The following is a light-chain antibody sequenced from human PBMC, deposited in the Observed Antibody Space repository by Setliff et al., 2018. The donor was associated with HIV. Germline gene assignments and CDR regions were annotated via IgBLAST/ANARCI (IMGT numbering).Light chain of an antibody. V-gene: IGLV2-14*01. J-gene: IGLJ1*01. CDR1: SSDVGAYNF. Sequence: QSVLTQPASVSGSPGQSITISCTATSSDVGAYNFVSWYQQHPGKAPKPMIYEVSNRPSGVSNRFSGSKSGNTASLTISGLQAEDEADYFCSSYTISSTQLFGTGTKVTVL. CDR3: SSYTISSTQL. CDR2: EVS.